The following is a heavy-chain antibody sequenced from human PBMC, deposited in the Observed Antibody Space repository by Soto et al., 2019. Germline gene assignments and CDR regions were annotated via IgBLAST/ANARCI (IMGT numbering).Heavy chain of an antibody. V-gene: IGHV5-51*01. J-gene: IGHJ6*02. CDR2: IYPGDSDT. Sequence: LNISCKGSGYSFTSYWIGWVRQMPGKGLEWMGIIYPGDSDTRYSPSFQGQVTISADKSISTAYLQWSSLKASDTAMYYCARPTESSSGYYVYGMDVWGQGTKSTVS. D-gene: IGHD6-6*01. CDR3: ARPTESSSGYYVYGMDV. CDR1: GYSFTSYW.